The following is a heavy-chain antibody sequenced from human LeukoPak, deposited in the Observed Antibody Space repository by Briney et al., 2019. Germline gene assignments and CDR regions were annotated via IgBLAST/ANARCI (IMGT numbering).Heavy chain of an antibody. J-gene: IGHJ5*02. CDR1: GYTFTNYG. CDR2: ISAYNGNT. V-gene: IGHV1-18*01. CDR3: ARDRRYCSSTSCYMESWFDP. D-gene: IGHD2-2*02. Sequence: ASVKVSCKASGYTFTNYGISWVRQAPGQGLEWMGWISAYNGNTNYAQKLQGRVTMTTDTSTSTAYMELRSLRSDDTAVYYCARDRRYCSSTSCYMESWFDPWGQGTLVTVSS.